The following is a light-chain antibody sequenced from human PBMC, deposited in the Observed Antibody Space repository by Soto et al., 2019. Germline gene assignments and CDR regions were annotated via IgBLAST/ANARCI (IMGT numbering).Light chain of an antibody. V-gene: IGLV4-69*01. J-gene: IGLJ2*01. CDR3: QTWGTGIHVV. CDR1: SGHSSYA. Sequence: QLVLTQSPSASASLGASVKLTCTLSSGHSSYAIAWHQQQPEKGPRYLMKLNSDGRHSKGDGIPDRFSGSSSGAERYLIISSLQSEDEADYYCQTWGTGIHVVFGGGTKVTVL. CDR2: LNSDGRH.